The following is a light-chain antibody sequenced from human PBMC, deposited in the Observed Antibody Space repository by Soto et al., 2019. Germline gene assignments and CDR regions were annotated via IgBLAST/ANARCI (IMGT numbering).Light chain of an antibody. CDR3: CSYAGSSLWM. CDR1: GSDIGNYNL. V-gene: IGLV2-23*02. CDR2: EVN. J-gene: IGLJ3*02. Sequence: QSVLTQPAAVSGSLGQSITISCSGSGSDIGNYNLVSWYQQQPGKVPRLIIYEVNKGPSGVSNRFSGSKSGNTASLTISDLQPDDVCLYYCCSYAGSSLWMFGGGTKVTVL.